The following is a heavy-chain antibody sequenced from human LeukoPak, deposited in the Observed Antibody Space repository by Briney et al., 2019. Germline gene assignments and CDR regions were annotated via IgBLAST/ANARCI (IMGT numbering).Heavy chain of an antibody. V-gene: IGHV3-23*01. CDR2: ISSSDDGT. CDR3: AKAPVTSCRGAFCYPLDS. J-gene: IGHJ4*02. CDR1: GFSLSSYA. D-gene: IGHD2-15*01. Sequence: GGSLRLSCAASGFSLSSYAMSWVRQAPGKGLVWVSAISSSDDGTYHAGSVRGRFTISRDSSKNTLYLQMNNLRTEDAAIYYCAKAPVTSCRGAFCYPLDSWGQGTLVTVSS.